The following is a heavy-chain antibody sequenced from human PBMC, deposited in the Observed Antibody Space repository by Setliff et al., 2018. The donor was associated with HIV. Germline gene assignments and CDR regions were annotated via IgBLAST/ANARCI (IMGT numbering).Heavy chain of an antibody. Sequence: PSETLSLTCAVYGGSFSGYYWSWIRQPPGKGLEWIGEINHSGSTNCNPSLKSRVTISVDTSKNQFSLKLSSVTAADTAVYYCASTSGSGSAAVGDIWGQGTMVTVSS. CDR3: ASTSGSGSAAVGDI. V-gene: IGHV4-34*01. J-gene: IGHJ3*02. CDR1: GGSFSGYY. CDR2: INHSGST. D-gene: IGHD1-26*01.